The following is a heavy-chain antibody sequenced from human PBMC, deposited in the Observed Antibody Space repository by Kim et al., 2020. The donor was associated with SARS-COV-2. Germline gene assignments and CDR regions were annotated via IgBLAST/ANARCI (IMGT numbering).Heavy chain of an antibody. V-gene: IGHV3-21*01. CDR3: AIFPGAYCGGDCYSDY. CDR2: ISSSSSYI. J-gene: IGHJ4*02. CDR1: GFTFSSYS. Sequence: GGSLRLSCAASGFTFSSYSMNWVRQAPGKGLEWVSSISSSSSYIYYADSVKGRFTISRDNAKNSLYLQMNSLRAEDTAVYYCAIFPGAYCGGDCYSDYWGQGTLVTVSS. D-gene: IGHD2-21*02.